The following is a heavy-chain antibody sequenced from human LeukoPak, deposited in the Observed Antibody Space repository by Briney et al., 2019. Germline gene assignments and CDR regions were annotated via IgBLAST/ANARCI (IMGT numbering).Heavy chain of an antibody. CDR1: GFTFSSYW. D-gene: IGHD3-22*01. V-gene: IGHV3-74*01. CDR2: IKSDGST. CDR3: LREETIVVIREPPP. J-gene: IGHJ4*02. Sequence: PGGSLRLSCAASGFTFSSYWMHWVRQAPGKGLVWVSRIKSDGSTNYADSVKGRFTISRDNAKNTVSLQMNSLRAEDTAIYYCLREETIVVIREPPPRGQGTLVTVSS.